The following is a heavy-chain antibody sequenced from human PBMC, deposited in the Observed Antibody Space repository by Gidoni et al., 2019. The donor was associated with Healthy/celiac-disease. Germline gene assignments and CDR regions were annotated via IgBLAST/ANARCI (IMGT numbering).Heavy chain of an antibody. CDR1: GFSLSTSGMC. Sequence: QVTLRESGPALVKPTQTLTLTCTFSGFSLSTSGMCVSWIRQPPGKALEWLALIDWDDDKYYSTSLKTRLTISKDTSKNQVVLTMTNMDPVDTATYYCARSRITMVRGVMAENWYFDLWGRGTLVTVSS. CDR2: IDWDDDK. V-gene: IGHV2-70*01. CDR3: ARSRITMVRGVMAENWYFDL. D-gene: IGHD3-10*01. J-gene: IGHJ2*01.